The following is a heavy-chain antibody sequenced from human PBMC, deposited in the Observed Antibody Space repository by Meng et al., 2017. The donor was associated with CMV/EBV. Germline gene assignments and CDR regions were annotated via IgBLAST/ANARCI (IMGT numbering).Heavy chain of an antibody. CDR3: ARAAGSLLRYYFDY. CDR2: ISSSSSYI. V-gene: IGHV3-21*01. J-gene: IGHJ4*02. Sequence: GESLKISCAASGFTFSSYSMNWVRQAPGKGLEWVSSISSSSSYIYYADSVKGRFTISRDNAKNSLCLQMNSLRAEDTAVYYCARAAGSLLRYYFDYWGQGTLVTVSS. D-gene: IGHD3-10*01. CDR1: GFTFSSYS.